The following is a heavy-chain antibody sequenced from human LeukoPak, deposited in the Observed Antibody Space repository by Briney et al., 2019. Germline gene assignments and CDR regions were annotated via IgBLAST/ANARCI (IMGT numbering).Heavy chain of an antibody. CDR2: ISYDGSNK. V-gene: IGHV3-30*18. D-gene: IGHD4-17*01. J-gene: IGHJ4*02. Sequence: PGGSLRLSCAASGFTFSSYGMHWVRQAPGKGLEWVAVISYDGSNKYYADSVKGRFTISRDNSKNTLYLQMNSLRAEDTAVYYCAKEAYGDYEVYWGQGTLVTVSS. CDR3: AKEAYGDYEVY. CDR1: GFTFSSYG.